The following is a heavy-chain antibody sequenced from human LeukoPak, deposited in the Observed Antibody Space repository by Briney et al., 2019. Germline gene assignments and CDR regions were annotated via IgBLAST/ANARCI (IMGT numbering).Heavy chain of an antibody. Sequence: PSETLPLTCAVYGGSFSGYYWSWIRQPPGKGLEWIGEINHSGSTNYNPSLKSRVTISVDTSKNQFSLKLSSVTAADTAVYYCARSMFGSWFDSPDYWGQGTLVTVSS. D-gene: IGHD3-10*02. V-gene: IGHV4-34*01. J-gene: IGHJ4*02. CDR1: GGSFSGYY. CDR3: ARSMFGSWFDSPDY. CDR2: INHSGST.